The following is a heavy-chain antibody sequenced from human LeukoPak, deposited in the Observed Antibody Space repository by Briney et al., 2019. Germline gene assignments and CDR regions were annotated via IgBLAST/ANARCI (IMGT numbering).Heavy chain of an antibody. CDR3: ARVRSSGWYEDYYYMDV. Sequence: GASVKVSCKASGYTFTGYYMHWVRQAPGQGLEWMGWINPNSGGTNYAQKFQGRVTMTRDTSISTAYMELSRLRSDDTAVYYCARVRSSGWYEDYYYMDVWGKGTTVTVSS. D-gene: IGHD6-19*01. V-gene: IGHV1-2*02. J-gene: IGHJ6*03. CDR2: INPNSGGT. CDR1: GYTFTGYY.